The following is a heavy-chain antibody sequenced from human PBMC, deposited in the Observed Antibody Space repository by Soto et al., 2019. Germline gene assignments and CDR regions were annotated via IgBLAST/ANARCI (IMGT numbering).Heavy chain of an antibody. J-gene: IGHJ6*02. CDR3: ARDRSITMVRGVLYGMDV. Sequence: SETLSLTCAVYGGSFSGYYWSWIRQPPGKGLEWIGEINHSGSTNYNPSLKSRVTISVDTSKNQFSLKLSSVTAADTAVYYCARDRSITMVRGVLYGMDVWGQGTTVTVSS. CDR2: INHSGST. D-gene: IGHD3-10*01. CDR1: GGSFSGYY. V-gene: IGHV4-34*01.